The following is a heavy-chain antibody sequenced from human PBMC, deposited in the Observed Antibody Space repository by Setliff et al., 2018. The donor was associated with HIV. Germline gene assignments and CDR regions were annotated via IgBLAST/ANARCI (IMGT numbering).Heavy chain of an antibody. J-gene: IGHJ5*02. CDR1: GYSISRGYY. CDR2: IYHTGST. D-gene: IGHD6-13*01. CDR3: ARDARATAGGIEDLDL. V-gene: IGHV4-38-2*02. Sequence: SETLSLTCGVSGYSISRGYYWGWVRQPPGKGPEWIGSIYHTGSTYYNPSLKSRVTVSVDTSKNQFSLKVRSVTAADAAVYYCARDARATAGGIEDLDLWGQGTLVTVSS.